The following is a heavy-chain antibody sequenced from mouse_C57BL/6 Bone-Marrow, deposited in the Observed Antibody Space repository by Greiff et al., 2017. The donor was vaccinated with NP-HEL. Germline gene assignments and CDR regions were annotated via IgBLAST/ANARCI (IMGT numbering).Heavy chain of an antibody. V-gene: IGHV1-19*01. D-gene: IGHD2-2*01. CDR2: INPYNGGT. J-gene: IGHJ2*01. CDR3: ASQAWLRRVFDY. CDR1: GYTFTDYY. Sequence: EVQLQQSGPVLVKPGASVKMSCKASGYTFTDYYMNWVKQSHGKSLEWIGVINPYNGGTSYNQKFKGNATLTVAKSSSTAYMELNSLTCENSAVYYCASQAWLRRVFDYWGQGTTLTVTS.